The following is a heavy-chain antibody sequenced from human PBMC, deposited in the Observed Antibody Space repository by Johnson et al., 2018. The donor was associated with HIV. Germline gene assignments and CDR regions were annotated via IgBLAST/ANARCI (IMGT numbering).Heavy chain of an antibody. CDR3: AKDLEGFMVQGQPMGLHAFDI. J-gene: IGHJ3*02. D-gene: IGHD3-10*01. V-gene: IGHV3-30*04. CDR2: ISYDGSSK. CDR1: GFTFSSYA. Sequence: QMLLVESGGGVVQPGRSLRLSCAASGFTFSSYAMHWVRQAPGKGLEWVAVISYDGSSKYYADSVKGRFTISRDNSKNSLYLQMNSLRAEDTALYYCAKDLEGFMVQGQPMGLHAFDIWGQGTMVTVSS.